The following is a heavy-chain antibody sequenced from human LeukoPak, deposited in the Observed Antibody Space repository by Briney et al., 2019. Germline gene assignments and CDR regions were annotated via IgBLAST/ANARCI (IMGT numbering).Heavy chain of an antibody. J-gene: IGHJ6*02. CDR3: ARVVTAPKYYYGMDV. CDR2: ISSSGSTI. D-gene: IGHD3-16*02. CDR1: GFTFSSYE. Sequence: GGSLRLSCAASGFTFSSYEMNWVRQAPGKGLEWGSYISSSGSTIYYADSVKGRFTISRDNAKNSLYLQMNSLRAEDTAVYYCARVVTAPKYYYGMDVWGQGTTVTVSS. V-gene: IGHV3-48*03.